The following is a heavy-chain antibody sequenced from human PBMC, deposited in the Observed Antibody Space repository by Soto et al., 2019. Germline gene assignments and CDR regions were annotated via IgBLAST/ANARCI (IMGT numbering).Heavy chain of an antibody. CDR1: GGSITGYY. D-gene: IGHD4-4*01. V-gene: IGHV4-59*08. Sequence: QVQLQESGPGLVQPSETLSLTCTVSGGSITGYYWSWIRQPPGKGPEWIGNIHYSGSTNYNPSLNRPVTISVDTSKNHFSLGLSSVTAAETAVYYCARHSYYSSPLRFDPWGQGTLVTVSS. CDR2: IHYSGST. J-gene: IGHJ5*02. CDR3: ARHSYYSSPLRFDP.